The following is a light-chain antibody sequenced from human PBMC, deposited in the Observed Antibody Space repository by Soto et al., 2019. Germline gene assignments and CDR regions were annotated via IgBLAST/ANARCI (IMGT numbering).Light chain of an antibody. V-gene: IGLV2-14*01. CDR2: EVI. Sequence: QYVLTQPASVSGSPGQSITISCTGTEVGAHRFVSWYQQVPGTAPKLLIYEVIKRPSGISPRFSGSKAGNTASLTISGLQADDEADYFCSTYTSASTSFGGGTKLTVL. CDR3: STYTSASTS. J-gene: IGLJ2*01. CDR1: EVGAHRF.